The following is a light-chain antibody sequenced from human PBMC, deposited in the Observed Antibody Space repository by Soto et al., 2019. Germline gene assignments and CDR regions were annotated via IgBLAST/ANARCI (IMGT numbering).Light chain of an antibody. V-gene: IGLV2-14*01. CDR1: SSDVGVYNY. Sequence: QSALTQPASVSGSPGQSITISCTGTSSDVGVYNYVSWYQQHPGKAPKLMIYAVSNRPSGVSNRFSGSKSGNTASLTISGRQAEDEADYYCSSYTSSTTLVFGGGTKLTVL. CDR3: SSYTSSTTLV. CDR2: AVS. J-gene: IGLJ3*02.